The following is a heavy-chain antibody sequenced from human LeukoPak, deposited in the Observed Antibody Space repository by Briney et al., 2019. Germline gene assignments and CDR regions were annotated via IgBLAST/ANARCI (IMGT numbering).Heavy chain of an antibody. CDR3: AELGITMIGGV. D-gene: IGHD3-10*02. Sequence: PGGSLRLSCAVSGFTFSSYSMNWVRQTPGKGLEWVSSISSSSSYIYYADSVKGRFTISRDNAKNSLYLQMNSLRAEDMAVYYCAELGITMIGGVWGKGTTVTISS. CDR2: ISSSSSYI. CDR1: GFTFSSYS. V-gene: IGHV3-21*01. J-gene: IGHJ6*04.